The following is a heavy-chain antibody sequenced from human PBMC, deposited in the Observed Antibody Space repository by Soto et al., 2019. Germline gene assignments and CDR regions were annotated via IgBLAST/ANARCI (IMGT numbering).Heavy chain of an antibody. CDR1: GGSISSDY. D-gene: IGHD3-22*01. CDR3: ARFRGSSGYNFDY. CDR2: VYHSGGT. V-gene: IGHV4-59*08. Sequence: SETLSLTCTVSGGSISSDYWSWIRQPPGKGLEHIGYVYHSGGTNYNPSLKDRVTISVDPSKTQFSLKLSSVTAADTAIYYCARFRGSSGYNFDYWGQGTPVTVSS. J-gene: IGHJ4*02.